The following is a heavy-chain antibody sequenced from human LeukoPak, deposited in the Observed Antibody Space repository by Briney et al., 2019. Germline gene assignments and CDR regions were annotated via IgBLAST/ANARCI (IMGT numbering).Heavy chain of an antibody. D-gene: IGHD3-22*01. CDR1: GYTFTSYG. Sequence: ASVKVSCKASGYTFTSYGISWVRQAPGQGLEWMGWISAYNGNTNYAQKLRGRVTMTTDTSTSTAHMELRSLRSDDTAVYYCARDLGYDSSGYWFGGQGTLVTVSS. J-gene: IGHJ4*02. CDR2: ISAYNGNT. CDR3: ARDLGYDSSGYWF. V-gene: IGHV1-18*01.